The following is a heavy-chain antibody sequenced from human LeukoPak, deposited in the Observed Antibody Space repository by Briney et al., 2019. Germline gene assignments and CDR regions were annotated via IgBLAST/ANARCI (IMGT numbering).Heavy chain of an antibody. V-gene: IGHV3-21*01. CDR1: GFTFSSYS. D-gene: IGHD3-16*01. Sequence: PGGSLRLSCAASGFTFSSYSMNWVRQAPGKGLEWVSSISSSSSYIYYADSVKGRFTISRDNAKNSLYLQMNSLRAEDTAVYYCARDGGSPNDAFDIWGQGTMVTVSS. CDR2: ISSSSSYI. J-gene: IGHJ3*02. CDR3: ARDGGSPNDAFDI.